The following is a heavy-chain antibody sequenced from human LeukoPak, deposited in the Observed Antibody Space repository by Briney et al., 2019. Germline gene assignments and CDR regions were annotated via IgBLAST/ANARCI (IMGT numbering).Heavy chain of an antibody. CDR2: ISYDRSNK. CDR1: GFTFRSYA. Sequence: GGSLRLSCAASGFTFRSYAMHWVRQAPGKGLEWVAVISYDRSNKYYADSVKGRFTISRDNSKNTLYLQMNSLRAEDTAVSYCARVRYFDWLSPFDYWGQGTLVTVSS. V-gene: IGHV3-30*04. J-gene: IGHJ4*02. D-gene: IGHD3-9*01. CDR3: ARVRYFDWLSPFDY.